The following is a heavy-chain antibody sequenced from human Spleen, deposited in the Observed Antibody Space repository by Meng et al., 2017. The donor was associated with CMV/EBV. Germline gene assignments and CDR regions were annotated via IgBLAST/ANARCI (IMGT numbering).Heavy chain of an antibody. CDR2: ISSSGSTI. CDR1: GFTFSSYE. J-gene: IGHJ4*02. V-gene: IGHV3-48*03. CDR3: ARSLSFYDSSGYYLDY. Sequence: LSLTCAASGFTFSSYEMNWVRQAPGKGLEWVSYISSSGSTIYYADSVKGRFTISRDNAKNSLYLQMNSLRAEDTAVYYCARSLSFYDSSGYYLDYWGQGTLVTVSS. D-gene: IGHD3-22*01.